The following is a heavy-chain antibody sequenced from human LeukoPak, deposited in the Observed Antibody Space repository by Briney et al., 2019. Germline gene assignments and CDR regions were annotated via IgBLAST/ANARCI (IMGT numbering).Heavy chain of an antibody. D-gene: IGHD3-22*01. J-gene: IGHJ4*02. Sequence: ASVKVSCKASGYTFTSYGISWVRQAPGQGLEWMGWISAYNGNTNYAQKLQGRVTMTRNTSISTAYMELSSLRSEDTAVYYCARGSNYYDSSGYYRLDYWGQGTLVTVSS. CDR1: GYTFTSYG. V-gene: IGHV1-18*01. CDR3: ARGSNYYDSSGYYRLDY. CDR2: ISAYNGNT.